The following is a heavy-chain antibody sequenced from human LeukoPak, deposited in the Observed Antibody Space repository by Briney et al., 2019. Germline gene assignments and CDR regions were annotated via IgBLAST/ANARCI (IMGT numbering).Heavy chain of an antibody. CDR3: ASHGSSGHDPLT. Sequence: PSETLSLTCTVSGDSIRSYYWNWIRRPPGKGLEWIGYIYYTGSTSYNPSLKSRVTISLDTSKSQFSLRLISVTAADTAVYYCASHGSSGHDPLTWGQGTLVTVSS. D-gene: IGHD5-12*01. J-gene: IGHJ4*01. CDR2: IYYTGST. CDR1: GDSIRSYY. V-gene: IGHV4-59*08.